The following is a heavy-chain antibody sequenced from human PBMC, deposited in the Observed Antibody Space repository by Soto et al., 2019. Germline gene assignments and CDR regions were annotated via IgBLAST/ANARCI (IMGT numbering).Heavy chain of an antibody. D-gene: IGHD6-13*01. CDR1: GGSISSYY. CDR3: AREVSAAGSRWFDP. J-gene: IGHJ5*02. V-gene: IGHV4-59*01. CDR2: IYYSGST. Sequence: SETLSLTCTVSGGSISSYYWSWIRQPPGKGLEWIGYIYYSGSTNYNPSLKSRVTISVDTSKNQFSLKLSSVTAADTAVYYCAREVSAAGSRWFDPWGQGTLVTVSS.